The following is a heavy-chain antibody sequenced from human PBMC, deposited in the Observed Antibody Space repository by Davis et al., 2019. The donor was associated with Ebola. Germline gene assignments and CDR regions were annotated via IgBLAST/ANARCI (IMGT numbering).Heavy chain of an antibody. Sequence: SETLSLTCTVSGGSISSYYWSWIRQPPGKGLEWIGYIYYSGSTNYNPSLKSRVTISVDTSKNQFSLNLSSVTAADTAVYYCARDYDFWSGYYNYWGQGILVTVSS. J-gene: IGHJ4*02. CDR1: GGSISSYY. V-gene: IGHV4-59*12. CDR3: ARDYDFWSGYYNY. D-gene: IGHD3-3*01. CDR2: IYYSGST.